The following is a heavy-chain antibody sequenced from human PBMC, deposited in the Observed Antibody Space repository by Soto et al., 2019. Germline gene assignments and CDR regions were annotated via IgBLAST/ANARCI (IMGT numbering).Heavy chain of an antibody. CDR1: GGSFSGYY. CDR2: INHSGST. Sequence: SETLSLTCAVYGGSFSGYYWSWIRQPPGKGLEWIGEINHSGSTNYNPSLKSRVTISVDTSKNQFSLKLSSVTAADTAVYYCARALNWKGNVAWGQGTLVTVSS. D-gene: IGHD1-1*01. CDR3: ARALNWKGNVA. V-gene: IGHV4-34*01. J-gene: IGHJ4*02.